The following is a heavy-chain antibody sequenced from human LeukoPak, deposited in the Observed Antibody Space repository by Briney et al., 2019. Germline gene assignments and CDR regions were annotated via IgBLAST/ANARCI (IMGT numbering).Heavy chain of an antibody. Sequence: ASVKVSCKASGYTFTGYYMHWVRQAPGQGLEWMGWINPNSGGTNYAQKFQGRVTMTRDTSISTAYMELSRLRSDDTAVYYCARVFYNYGGNSFYYYMDVWGKGTTVTVSS. CDR1: GYTFTGYY. D-gene: IGHD5-24*01. CDR3: ARVFYNYGGNSFYYYMDV. CDR2: INPNSGGT. V-gene: IGHV1-2*02. J-gene: IGHJ6*03.